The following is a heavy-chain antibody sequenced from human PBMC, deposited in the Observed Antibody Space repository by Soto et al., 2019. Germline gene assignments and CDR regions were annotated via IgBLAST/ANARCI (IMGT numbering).Heavy chain of an antibody. CDR1: GDSVSSNSAA. CDR2: TYYRSKWYN. CDR3: ARNKAFGRSPPPTHQKPGPYCSSTSCHLPAQKKYNWFDP. Sequence: KQSQTLSLTCAISGDSVSSNSAAWNWIRQSPSRGLEWLGRTYYRSKWYNDYAVSVKSRITINPDTSKNQFSLELNSVTPGATAVYYCARNKAFGRSPPPTHQKPGPYCSSTSCHLPAQKKYNWFDPWGQGTLVTVSS. V-gene: IGHV6-1*01. D-gene: IGHD2-2*01. J-gene: IGHJ5*02.